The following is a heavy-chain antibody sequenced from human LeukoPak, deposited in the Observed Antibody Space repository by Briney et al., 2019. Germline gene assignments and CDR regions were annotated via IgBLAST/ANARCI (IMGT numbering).Heavy chain of an antibody. Sequence: SETLSLTCSVSGGSISPYYWSWIRQPPGKGLEWIVYIYYSGSTNYNPSLKSRVTISVDASKNQFCLRLRSVTAAGTAVYFCAREMCAFMGGRNYYFDYWGQGTLVTVSS. V-gene: IGHV4-59*01. CDR1: GGSISPYY. CDR3: AREMCAFMGGRNYYFDY. D-gene: IGHD3-16*01. J-gene: IGHJ4*02. CDR2: IYYSGST.